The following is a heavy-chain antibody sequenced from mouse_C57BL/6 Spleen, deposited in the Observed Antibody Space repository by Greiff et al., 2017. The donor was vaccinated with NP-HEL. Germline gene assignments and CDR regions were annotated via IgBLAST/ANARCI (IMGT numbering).Heavy chain of an antibody. CDR1: GFTFSDYG. CDR3: ARNDYDGRPVAY. Sequence: EVMLVESGGGLVKPGGSLKLSCAASGFTFSDYGMHWVRQAPEKGLEWVAYISSGSSTIYYADTVKGRFTISRDNAKNTLFLQMTSLRSEDTAMYYCARNDYDGRPVAYWGQGTLVTVSA. CDR2: ISSGSSTI. D-gene: IGHD2-4*01. V-gene: IGHV5-17*01. J-gene: IGHJ3*01.